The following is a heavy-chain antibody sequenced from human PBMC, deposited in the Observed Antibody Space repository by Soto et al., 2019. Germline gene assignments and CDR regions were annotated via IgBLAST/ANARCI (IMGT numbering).Heavy chain of an antibody. V-gene: IGHV4-31*03. D-gene: IGHD2-15*01. Sequence: QLQLQESGPGLVKPSQTLSLSCNVSGGSISIINNYWTWIRQHPGKGLEWIGFISHSGSTYYNPSLTSRVTLSLDTSKHHFSLRLSSVPAADTAVYFCAKAADNFGNCRPVDSWGQGTRVTVSS. CDR2: ISHSGST. CDR1: GGSISIINNY. J-gene: IGHJ4*02. CDR3: AKAADNFGNCRPVDS.